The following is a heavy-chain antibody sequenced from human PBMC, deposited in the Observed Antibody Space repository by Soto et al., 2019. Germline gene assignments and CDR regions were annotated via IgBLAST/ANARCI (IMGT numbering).Heavy chain of an antibody. D-gene: IGHD6-19*01. CDR1: GYTFTSYA. J-gene: IGHJ6*02. Sequence: ASVKVSCKASGYTFTSYAMHWVRQAPGQRLEWMGWINAGNGNTKYSQKFQGRVTITRDTSASTAYMELSSLRSEDTAVYYCASLRSVPPTGYSSGWYTNYYYGMDVWGQGTTVTGSS. V-gene: IGHV1-3*01. CDR3: ASLRSVPPTGYSSGWYTNYYYGMDV. CDR2: INAGNGNT.